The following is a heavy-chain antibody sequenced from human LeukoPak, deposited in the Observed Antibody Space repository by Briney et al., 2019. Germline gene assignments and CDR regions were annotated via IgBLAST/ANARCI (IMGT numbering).Heavy chain of an antibody. CDR3: ARDGGSYVSGPIDY. V-gene: IGHV3-7*01. CDR1: GFTFSSYW. D-gene: IGHD1-26*01. J-gene: IGHJ4*02. Sequence: GGSLGLSCAASGFTFSSYWMSWVRQAPGKGLEWVANIKQDGSEKYYVDSVKGRFTISRDNAKNSLYLQMNSLRAEDTAVYYCARDGGSYVSGPIDYWGQGTLVTVSS. CDR2: IKQDGSEK.